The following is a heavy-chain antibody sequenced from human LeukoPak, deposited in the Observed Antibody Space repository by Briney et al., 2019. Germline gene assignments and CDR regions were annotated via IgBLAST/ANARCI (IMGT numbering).Heavy chain of an antibody. J-gene: IGHJ4*02. CDR1: GASISSYH. V-gene: IGHV4-59*01. Sequence: PSGTLSLTCTVSGASISSYHWSWIRQPPGKGLEWIGYMYNSGNTNYNPSLKSRVTMSLDTSKNQFSLKLSSVTAADTAIYYCARKDGDYWGQGTLVIVSS. CDR2: MYNSGNT. CDR3: ARKDGDY. D-gene: IGHD5-24*01.